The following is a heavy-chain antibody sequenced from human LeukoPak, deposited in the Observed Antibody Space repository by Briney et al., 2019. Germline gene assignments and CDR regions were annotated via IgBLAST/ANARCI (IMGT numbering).Heavy chain of an antibody. V-gene: IGHV1-18*01. D-gene: IGHD6-19*01. J-gene: IGHJ4*02. CDR1: GYTFTSYG. CDR3: ARENQWLVHDY. CDR2: ISAYNGNT. Sequence: ASVKVSCKASGYTFTSYGISWVRQAPGQGLEWMGWISAYNGNTNYAQKFQGRVTITRDTSASTAYMELSSLRSEDTAVYYCARENQWLVHDYWGQGTLVTVSS.